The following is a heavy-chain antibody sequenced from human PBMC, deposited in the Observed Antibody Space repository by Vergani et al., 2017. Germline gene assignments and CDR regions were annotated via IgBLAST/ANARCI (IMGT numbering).Heavy chain of an antibody. Sequence: QVQLVESGGGVVQPGRSLRLSCAASGFTFSSYGMHWVRQAPGKGLEWVAVIWYDGSNKYYADSVKGRFTISRDNSKNTLYLQMNSLRTEVTAVYYCARDGAVAGTDYMDVWGKGTTVTVSS. CDR2: IWYDGSNK. V-gene: IGHV3-33*01. D-gene: IGHD6-19*01. CDR1: GFTFSSYG. J-gene: IGHJ6*03. CDR3: ARDGAVAGTDYMDV.